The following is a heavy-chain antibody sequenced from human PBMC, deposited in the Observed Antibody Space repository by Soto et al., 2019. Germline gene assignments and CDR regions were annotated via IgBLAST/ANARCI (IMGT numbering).Heavy chain of an antibody. Sequence: EVQLVESGGGLVQPGRSLRLSCTASGFTFGDYAMSWFRQAPGKGLEWVGFIRSKAYGGTTEYAASVKGRFTISRDDSKSIAYLQMNSLKTEDTAVYYCTRDKSTVTKKDYYYYYYMDVWGKGTTVTVSS. D-gene: IGHD4-17*01. CDR3: TRDKSTVTKKDYYYYYYMDV. CDR1: GFTFGDYA. V-gene: IGHV3-49*03. J-gene: IGHJ6*03. CDR2: IRSKAYGGTT.